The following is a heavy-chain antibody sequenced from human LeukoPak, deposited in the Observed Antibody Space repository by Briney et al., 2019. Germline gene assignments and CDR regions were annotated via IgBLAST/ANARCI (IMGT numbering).Heavy chain of an antibody. J-gene: IGHJ6*02. CDR1: GYSFTSYW. CDR2: IYPGDSDT. Sequence: GESLKISCKGSGYSFTSYWIGWVRQMPGKGLEWMGIIYPGDSDTRYSPSFQGQVTISADKSISTAYLQWSSLKASDTAMYYCARGYCSGGSCYVPAYYYGMDVWGQGTTVTVSS. V-gene: IGHV5-51*01. D-gene: IGHD2-15*01. CDR3: ARGYCSGGSCYVPAYYYGMDV.